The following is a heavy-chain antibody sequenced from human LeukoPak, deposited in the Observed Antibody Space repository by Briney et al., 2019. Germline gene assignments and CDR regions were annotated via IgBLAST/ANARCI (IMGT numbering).Heavy chain of an antibody. Sequence: PGRSLRLSCAAFGFTFSSYAMHWVRQAPGKGLEWVAVISYDGSNKYYADSVKGRFTISRDNSKNTLYLQMNSLRAEDTAVYYCARGPRTGYCSSTSCQRDYYYYYMDVWGKGTTVTVSS. J-gene: IGHJ6*03. V-gene: IGHV3-30-3*01. D-gene: IGHD2-2*01. CDR2: ISYDGSNK. CDR1: GFTFSSYA. CDR3: ARGPRTGYCSSTSCQRDYYYYYMDV.